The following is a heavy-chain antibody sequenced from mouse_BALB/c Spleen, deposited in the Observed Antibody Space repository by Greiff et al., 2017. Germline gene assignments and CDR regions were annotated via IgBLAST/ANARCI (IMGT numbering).Heavy chain of an antibody. J-gene: IGHJ4*01. CDR2: IYPGNGDT. D-gene: IGHD2-4*01. V-gene: IGHV1-12*01. CDR3: ARSITTRAMDY. Sequence: LQQPGAELVKPGASVKMSCKASGYTFTSYNMHWVKQTPGQGLEWIGAIYPGNGDTSYNQKFKGKATLTADKSSSTAYMQLSSLTSEDSAVYYCARSITTRAMDYWGQGTSVTVSS. CDR1: GYTFTSYN.